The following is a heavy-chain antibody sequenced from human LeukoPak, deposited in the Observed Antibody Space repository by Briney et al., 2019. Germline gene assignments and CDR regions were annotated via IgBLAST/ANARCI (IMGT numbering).Heavy chain of an antibody. Sequence: SETLSLTCTVSGGSISSSSYYWGWIRQPPGKGLEWIGSIYYSGSTYYNPSLKSRVSMSLDTSKNQFSLKLSSVAAADTAVYYCARRAASKPHFDYWGQGTLVTVSS. CDR3: ARRAASKPHFDY. V-gene: IGHV4-39*07. CDR1: GGSISSSSYY. CDR2: IYYSGST. D-gene: IGHD2-15*01. J-gene: IGHJ4*02.